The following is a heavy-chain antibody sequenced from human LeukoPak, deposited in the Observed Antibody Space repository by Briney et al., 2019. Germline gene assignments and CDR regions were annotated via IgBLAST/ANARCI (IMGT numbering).Heavy chain of an antibody. D-gene: IGHD2-2*01. CDR2: IIPIFGTA. CDR1: GGTFSSYA. CDR3: AKAVAACEFGSTSCLYYYYMDV. Sequence: SVKVSCKASGGTFSSYAISWVRQAPGQGLEWMGGIIPIFGTANYAQKFQGRVTITADESTSTAYMELSSLRSEDTAVYYCAKAVAACEFGSTSCLYYYYMDVWGKGTTVTVSS. V-gene: IGHV1-69*13. J-gene: IGHJ6*03.